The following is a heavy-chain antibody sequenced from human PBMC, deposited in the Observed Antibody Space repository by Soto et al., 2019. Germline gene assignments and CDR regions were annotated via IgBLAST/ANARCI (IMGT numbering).Heavy chain of an antibody. CDR3: AKEGIVGATSFDY. V-gene: IGHV5-51*01. CDR1: GYSFTSYW. Sequence: PGESLKISCKGSGYSFTSYWIAWVRQMPGKGLEWMAIINPGDSETKYSPSFQGQVTISRDNSKNTLYLQMNSLRAEGTAVYYCAKEGIVGATSFDYWGQGTLVTVSS. CDR2: INPGDSET. J-gene: IGHJ4*02. D-gene: IGHD1-26*01.